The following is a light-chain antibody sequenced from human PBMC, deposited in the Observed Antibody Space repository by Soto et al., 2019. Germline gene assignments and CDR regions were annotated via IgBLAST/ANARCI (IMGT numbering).Light chain of an antibody. CDR2: GAS. CDR3: QHYNNWPPIT. V-gene: IGKV3-15*01. Sequence: EIVMTQSPATLSVSPGERATLSCRASQSVSSNLAWYHQKPGQAPRLLIYGASTRATGIPARFSGSGSGTEFTLTISSLQSEDFAVYYCQHYNNWPPITFGHGTKVDIK. CDR1: QSVSSN. J-gene: IGKJ3*01.